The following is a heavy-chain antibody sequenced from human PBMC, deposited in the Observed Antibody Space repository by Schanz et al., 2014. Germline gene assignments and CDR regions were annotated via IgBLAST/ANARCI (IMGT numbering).Heavy chain of an antibody. D-gene: IGHD5-12*01. V-gene: IGHV1-46*01. CDR2: INLSGGST. J-gene: IGHJ4*02. CDR1: GYTFTSDS. CDR3: ARAFGGYDPAGALDY. Sequence: QVQLVQSGAEVKKPGASVKVSCKASGYTFTSDSMHWVRQAPGQGLEWMGIINLSGGSTNNAQKFQGRLTMTRDTSTSTVYMELNSLRSEDTAVYYCARAFGGYDPAGALDYWGQGTLVTVSS.